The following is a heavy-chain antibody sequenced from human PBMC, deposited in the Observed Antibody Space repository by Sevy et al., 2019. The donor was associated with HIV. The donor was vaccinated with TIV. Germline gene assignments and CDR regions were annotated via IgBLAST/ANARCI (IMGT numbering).Heavy chain of an antibody. CDR1: GYTFTSYA. CDR3: ARDRVVIANSVPNY. Sequence: ASVKVSCKASGYTFTSYAMHWVRQAPGQRLEWMGWINAGNGNTKYSQKFQGRVTITRDTSASTAYMELSSLGSEDTAVYYCARDRVVIANSVPNYWGQGTLVTVSS. V-gene: IGHV1-3*01. CDR2: INAGNGNT. D-gene: IGHD2-21*01. J-gene: IGHJ4*02.